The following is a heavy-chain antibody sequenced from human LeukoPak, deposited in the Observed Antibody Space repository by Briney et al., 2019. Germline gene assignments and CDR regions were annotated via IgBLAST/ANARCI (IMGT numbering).Heavy chain of an antibody. J-gene: IGHJ5*02. V-gene: IGHV1-8*01. CDR3: ARGPRNDP. CDR2: VHPNSGNT. D-gene: IGHD1-14*01. Sequence: GASVKVSCKASGYTFTSSDINWVRQATGQGLEWMGWVHPNSGNTAYAQKFQGRVTMTRDTSISTAYMELSGLRSDDTAVYFCARGPRNDPWGQGTLVTVSS. CDR1: GYTFTSSD.